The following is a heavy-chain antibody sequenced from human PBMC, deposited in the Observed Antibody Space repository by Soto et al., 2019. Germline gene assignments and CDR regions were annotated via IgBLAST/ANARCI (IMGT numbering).Heavy chain of an antibody. D-gene: IGHD6-13*01. Sequence: QVQLVQSGAEVKKPGASVKVSCKASGYTFTSYAMHWVRQAPGQRLEWMGWITAGNGNTKYSQKFQGRVTITRDTSASTAYMQLSSLRSEDTAVYYCARPWVPWGQGTLVTVSS. CDR2: ITAGNGNT. V-gene: IGHV1-3*01. J-gene: IGHJ5*02. CDR1: GYTFTSYA. CDR3: ARPWVP.